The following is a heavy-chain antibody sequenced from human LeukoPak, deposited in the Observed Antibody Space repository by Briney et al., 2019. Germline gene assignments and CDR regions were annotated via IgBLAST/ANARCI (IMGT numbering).Heavy chain of an antibody. CDR1: GYTFTSYY. CDR3: AREPTLRYFDWLLPARETERFDY. D-gene: IGHD3-9*01. CDR2: INPSGGST. Sequence: ASVKVSCKASGYTFTSYYMHWVRQAPGQGLEWMGIINPSGGSTSYAQKFQGRVTMTTDTSTSTAYMELRSLRSDDTAVYYCAREPTLRYFDWLLPARETERFDYWGQGTLVTVSS. V-gene: IGHV1-46*01. J-gene: IGHJ4*02.